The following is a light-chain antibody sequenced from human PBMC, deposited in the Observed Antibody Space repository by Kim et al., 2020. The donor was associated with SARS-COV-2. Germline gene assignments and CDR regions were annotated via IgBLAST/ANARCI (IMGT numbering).Light chain of an antibody. Sequence: PEERATLSFRASQSISSEFLAWYQQISGQPPRLLIFGASNRAAGIPDRFSGGGSGTDFTLTITRLEPADSAIYYCQQYTTSPPAYTFGQGTKLEI. CDR3: QQYTTSPPAYT. CDR2: GAS. V-gene: IGKV3-20*01. CDR1: QSISSEF. J-gene: IGKJ2*01.